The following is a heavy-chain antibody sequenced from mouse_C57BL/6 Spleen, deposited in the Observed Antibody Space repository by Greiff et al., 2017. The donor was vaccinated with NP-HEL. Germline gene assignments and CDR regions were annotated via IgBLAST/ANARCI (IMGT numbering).Heavy chain of an antibody. CDR1: GYTFTSYW. J-gene: IGHJ3*01. D-gene: IGHD2-3*01. V-gene: IGHV1-61*01. Sequence: QVHVKQPGAELVRPGSSVKLSCKASGYTFTSYWMDWVKQRPGQGLEWIGNIYPSDSETHYNQKFTDKATLTVDKSSSTAYMQLSSLTSEDSAVYYCARDGYYGGFAYWGQGTLVTVSA. CDR2: IYPSDSET. CDR3: ARDGYYGGFAY.